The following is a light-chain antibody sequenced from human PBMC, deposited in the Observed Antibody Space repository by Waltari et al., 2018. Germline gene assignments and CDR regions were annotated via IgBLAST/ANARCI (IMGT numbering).Light chain of an antibody. V-gene: IGLV6-57*02. J-gene: IGLJ3*02. Sequence: KFMLTQPHSVSESPGKTVTISCTGSGGSIATNYVQWYQQRPASAPLLLIVEDYQRPSGIPGRFSGSIDTSSNSASLTISGLKTEDEADYFCQSYDRTDWVFGGGTKLTVL. CDR2: EDY. CDR1: GGSIATNY. CDR3: QSYDRTDWV.